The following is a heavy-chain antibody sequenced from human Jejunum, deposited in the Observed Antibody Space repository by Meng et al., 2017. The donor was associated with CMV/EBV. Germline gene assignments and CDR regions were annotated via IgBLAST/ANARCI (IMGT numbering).Heavy chain of an antibody. CDR2: IYWDDDK. Sequence: QITCKEPGPTLVKPTQTLTLTCTFSGFSLSTSEVGVGWIRQPPGKALEWLAVIYWDDDKRYSPSLKSRLTITKDTSKNQVVLTLTNMDPVDTATYYCALFTRSWFDPWGQGTLVTVSS. D-gene: IGHD2-2*01. CDR1: GFSLSTSEVG. J-gene: IGHJ5*02. V-gene: IGHV2-5*02. CDR3: ALFTRSWFDP.